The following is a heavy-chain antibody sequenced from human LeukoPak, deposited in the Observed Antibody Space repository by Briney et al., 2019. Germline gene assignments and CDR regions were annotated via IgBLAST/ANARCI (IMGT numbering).Heavy chain of an antibody. CDR2: ISGSNNYT. Sequence: GGSLRLSCAASGFTFSDYYMTWIRQAPGKGLEWISYISGSNNYTNYADSVKGRFTISRDNAKNSLYLQMNSLRAEDTAVYYCARGASGSFLQFDYWGQGTLVTVSS. D-gene: IGHD1-26*01. CDR3: ARGASGSFLQFDY. CDR1: GFTFSDYY. J-gene: IGHJ4*02. V-gene: IGHV3-11*06.